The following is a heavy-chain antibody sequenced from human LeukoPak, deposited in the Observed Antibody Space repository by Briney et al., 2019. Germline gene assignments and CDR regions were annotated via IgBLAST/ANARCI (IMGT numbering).Heavy chain of an antibody. Sequence: GGSLRLSCTAPGFTFRTYAMSWVRQAPGKGLEWVSSISGSGDLTYYADSVKGRFTLSRDNSKSTLYLQMHGLKAEDTALYFCASYQVGGIRVSSWYFGLWGRGALVTVSS. V-gene: IGHV3-23*01. CDR1: GFTFRTYA. CDR3: ASYQVGGIRVSSWYFGL. CDR2: ISGSGDLT. D-gene: IGHD1-26*01. J-gene: IGHJ2*01.